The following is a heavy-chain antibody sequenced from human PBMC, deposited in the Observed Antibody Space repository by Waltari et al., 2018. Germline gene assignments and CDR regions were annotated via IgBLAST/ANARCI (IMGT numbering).Heavy chain of an antibody. CDR1: GFSFSGPA. CDR3: SRVASYWYFDL. CDR2: IRKKANKYAT. V-gene: IGHV3-73*01. Sequence: EVQLVESGGALVQPGGSLKLSCVGSGFSFSGPAIHWVRQAPGAGWEWVGHIRKKANKYATEIAASVGGRFTISRDDSKNTVFLQIDRVTVEDTAVYFCSRVASYWYFDLWGRGTLVTVSS. J-gene: IGHJ2*01.